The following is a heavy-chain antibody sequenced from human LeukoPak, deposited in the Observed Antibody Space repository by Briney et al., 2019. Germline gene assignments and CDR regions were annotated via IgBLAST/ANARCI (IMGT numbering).Heavy chain of an antibody. V-gene: IGHV3-30*02. CDR3: AKGDDLES. CDR1: GFTFSSYG. D-gene: IGHD3-3*01. CDR2: IRYDGSNK. Sequence: GGSLRLSCAASGFTFSSYGMHWVRQAPGKRLEWVAFIRYDGSNKYYADSVKGRFTISRDNSKNTMNLQMNSLRTEDTAVYYCAKGDDLESWGQGTLVIVAS. J-gene: IGHJ4*02.